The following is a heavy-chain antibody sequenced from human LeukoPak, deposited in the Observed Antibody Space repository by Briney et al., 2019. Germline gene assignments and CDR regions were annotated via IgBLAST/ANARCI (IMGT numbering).Heavy chain of an antibody. CDR1: GYTFTSYG. V-gene: IGHV1-18*01. Sequence: GASVKVSCKASGYTFTSYGISWVRQAPGQGLEWMGWISGYKGNTNYAQKVQGRVTMTTDTSTSTAYMELRSLRSDDTAVYYCARRETYYDILTGYYFDYWGQGTLVTVSS. D-gene: IGHD3-9*01. CDR3: ARRETYYDILTGYYFDY. J-gene: IGHJ4*02. CDR2: ISGYKGNT.